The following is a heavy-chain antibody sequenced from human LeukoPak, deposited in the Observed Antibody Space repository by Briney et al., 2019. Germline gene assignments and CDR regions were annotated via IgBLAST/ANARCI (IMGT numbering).Heavy chain of an antibody. CDR1: GFSFSKYW. CDR2: IWYDGSNE. CDR3: ARDYSGGYYDY. Sequence: GGSLRLSCAASGFSFSKYWMNWVRQAPGKGLEWVAVIWYDGSNEYYADSVKGRFTISRDNSKNTLYLQMNSPRAEDTAVYYCARDYSGGYYDYWGQGTLVTVSS. V-gene: IGHV3-33*07. D-gene: IGHD1-26*01. J-gene: IGHJ4*02.